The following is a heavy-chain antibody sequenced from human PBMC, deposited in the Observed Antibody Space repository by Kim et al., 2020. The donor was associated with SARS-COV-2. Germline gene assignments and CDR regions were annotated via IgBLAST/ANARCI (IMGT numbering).Heavy chain of an antibody. V-gene: IGHV3-21*01. Sequence: GGSLRLSCAASGFTFSSYSMNWVRQAPGKGLEWVSSISSSSSYIYYADSVKGRFTISRDNAKNSLYLQMNSLRAEDTAVYYCARVIRIIAVAGTGYYYGMDVWGQGTTVTVSS. J-gene: IGHJ6*02. D-gene: IGHD6-19*01. CDR1: GFTFSSYS. CDR2: ISSSSSYI. CDR3: ARVIRIIAVAGTGYYYGMDV.